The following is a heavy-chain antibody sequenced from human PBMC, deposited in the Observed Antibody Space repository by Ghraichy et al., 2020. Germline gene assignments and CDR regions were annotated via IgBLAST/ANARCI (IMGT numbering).Heavy chain of an antibody. CDR2: MNYNGGST. CDR1: GFMFRDHG. CDR3: ARKYTGTYYSLFDF. V-gene: IGHV3-20*04. J-gene: IGHJ4*01. D-gene: IGHD1-26*01. Sequence: GGSLRLSCVASGFMFRDHGMGWVRQGPGKGLEWVAGMNYNGGSTNYADSVKGRFTISRDNAKSALYLQMDSLRADDTAVYYCARKYTGTYYSLFDFWGHGTLITVSS.